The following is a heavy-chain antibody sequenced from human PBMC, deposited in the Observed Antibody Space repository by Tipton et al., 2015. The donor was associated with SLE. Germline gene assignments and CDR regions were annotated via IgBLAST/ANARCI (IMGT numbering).Heavy chain of an antibody. CDR3: ARDSAAAGYGMDV. CDR2: IYYSGST. CDR1: GGSISSHY. Sequence: TLSLTCTVSGGSISSHYWSWIRQPPGKGLEWIGYIYYSGSTNYNPSLKSRVTISVDTSKNQFSLKLSSVTAADTAVYYCARDSAAAGYGMDVWGQGTTVTVPS. V-gene: IGHV4-59*11. D-gene: IGHD6-13*01. J-gene: IGHJ6*02.